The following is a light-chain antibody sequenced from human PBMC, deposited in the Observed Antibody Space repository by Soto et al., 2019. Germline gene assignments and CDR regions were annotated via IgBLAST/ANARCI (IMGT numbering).Light chain of an antibody. V-gene: IGKV4-1*01. CDR1: QTVLYSSNNKNY. CDR2: WAS. J-gene: IGKJ2*01. CDR3: QQYYSTPYT. Sequence: DIVMTQSPDFLAVSLGERATINCKSSQTVLYSSNNKNYLAWYQQKPGQPPKLLIYWASTRESGVPDRFSGSGSGTDFTLTIGSLQAEDVAVYYCQQYYSTPYTFGQGTKLEIK.